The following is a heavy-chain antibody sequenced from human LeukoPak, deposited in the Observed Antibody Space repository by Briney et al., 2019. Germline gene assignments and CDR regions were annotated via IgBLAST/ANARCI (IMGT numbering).Heavy chain of an antibody. CDR2: INAGNGNT. J-gene: IGHJ5*02. CDR3: ARDTGRWFDP. CDR1: GYTFTDYF. D-gene: IGHD3-10*01. Sequence: ASVKVSCKASGYTFTDYFMSWMRQAPGQRLEWMGWINAGNGNTKYSQKLQGRVTITRDTSSSTAYMQLSSLRSEDTAVYYCARDTGRWFDPWGQGTLVTVSS. V-gene: IGHV1/OR15-3*02.